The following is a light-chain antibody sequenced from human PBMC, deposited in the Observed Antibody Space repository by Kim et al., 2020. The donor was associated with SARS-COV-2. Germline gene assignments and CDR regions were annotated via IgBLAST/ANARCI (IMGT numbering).Light chain of an antibody. CDR3: QAWDSSTAV. V-gene: IGLV3-1*01. CDR2: QDS. Sequence: SYELTQPPSVSVTPGQTASITCSGDKLGDKYACWYHRKPGQSPVLVIYQDSKRPSGIPERFPGSNSGNTATLTISGTQARDEADYYCQAWDSSTAVFGGGTQLTVL. J-gene: IGLJ2*01. CDR1: KLGDKY.